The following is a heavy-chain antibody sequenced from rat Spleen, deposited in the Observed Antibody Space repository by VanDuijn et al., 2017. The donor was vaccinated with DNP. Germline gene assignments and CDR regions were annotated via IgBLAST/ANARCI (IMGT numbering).Heavy chain of an antibody. CDR1: GFTFSSFP. CDR3: ARIGDFHDGGDGDVLDA. D-gene: IGHD1-12*02. J-gene: IGHJ4*01. CDR2: ISTSGGST. V-gene: IGHV5-46*01. Sequence: EVQLVESGGGLVQPGRSMKLSCAASGFTFSSFPMAWVRQAPTKGLEWVATISTSGGSTYYRDSVKGRFTVSRDNAKSTLYLQMDSLRSEDTATYYCARIGDFHDGGDGDVLDAWGQGTSVTVSS.